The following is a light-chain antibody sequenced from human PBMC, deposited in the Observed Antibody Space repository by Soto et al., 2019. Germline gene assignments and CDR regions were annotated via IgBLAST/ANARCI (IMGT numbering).Light chain of an antibody. CDR2: DVT. CDR3: SSYTSTSTVV. Sequence: QSALTQPASVSGSPGQSITISCTGTSSDVGGYNFVSWYQQHPGKAPKLMFYDVTNRPSGISNRFSGSKSGNTASLTISGPQAEDEAVYYCSSYTSTSTVVFGGGTQLTVL. J-gene: IGLJ2*01. CDR1: SSDVGGYNF. V-gene: IGLV2-14*01.